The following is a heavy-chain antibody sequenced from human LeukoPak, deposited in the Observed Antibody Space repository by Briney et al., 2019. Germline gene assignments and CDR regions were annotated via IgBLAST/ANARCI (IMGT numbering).Heavy chain of an antibody. D-gene: IGHD2-15*01. V-gene: IGHV1-69-2*01. CDR1: GYTLTDYY. CDR2: ADPEDGEA. J-gene: IGHJ5*02. CDR3: VTPTREKTVAAVYLS. Sequence: ASVTVSCKASGYTLTDYYMHWVRQAPGKGLEWMGRADPEDGEAIYAAKFQGRVTITADTSIDTVYMELSSLRSEDTAVYYCVTPTREKTVAAVYLSWGQGTQVTVSS.